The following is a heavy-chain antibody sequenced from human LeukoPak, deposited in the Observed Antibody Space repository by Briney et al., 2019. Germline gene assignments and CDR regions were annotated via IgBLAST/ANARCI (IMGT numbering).Heavy chain of an antibody. CDR1: GFTFDDYA. CDR3: ANGPDYDFWSGYPYYFDY. V-gene: IGHV3-9*01. Sequence: GRSLRLSCVASGFTFDDYAMHWVRQAPGKGLEWVSGITWNSGRIGYADSVKGRFTISRDNSKNTLYLQMNSLRAEDTAVYYCANGPDYDFWSGYPYYFDYWGQGTLVTVSS. D-gene: IGHD3-3*01. CDR2: ITWNSGRI. J-gene: IGHJ4*02.